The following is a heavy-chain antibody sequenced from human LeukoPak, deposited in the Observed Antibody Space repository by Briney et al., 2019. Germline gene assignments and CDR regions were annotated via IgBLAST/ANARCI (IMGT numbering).Heavy chain of an antibody. CDR3: AKDRGIAVAATGAFDI. D-gene: IGHD6-19*01. Sequence: PGGSLRLSCAASGFTFSSYGMHWVRQAPGKGLEWVAVIWYDGSNKYYADSVKGRFTISRDNSKNTLYLQMNSLRAEDTAVYYCAKDRGIAVAATGAFDIWGQGTMVTVSS. V-gene: IGHV3-30*02. CDR1: GFTFSSYG. CDR2: IWYDGSNK. J-gene: IGHJ3*02.